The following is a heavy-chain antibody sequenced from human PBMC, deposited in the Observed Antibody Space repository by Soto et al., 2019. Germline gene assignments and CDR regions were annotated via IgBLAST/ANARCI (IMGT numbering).Heavy chain of an antibody. V-gene: IGHV1-46*03. D-gene: IGHD6-6*01. CDR1: GYTFTSYY. J-gene: IGHJ3*02. CDR2: INPSGGST. CDR3: ATLEYSSSSLHAFDI. Sequence: QVQLVQSGAEVKKPGASVKVSCKASGYTFTSYYMHWVRQAPGQGLEWMGIINPSGGSTSYAQKFQGRVNMTRDTSTSTVYMELSSLRSEDTAVYYCATLEYSSSSLHAFDIWGQGTMVTVSS.